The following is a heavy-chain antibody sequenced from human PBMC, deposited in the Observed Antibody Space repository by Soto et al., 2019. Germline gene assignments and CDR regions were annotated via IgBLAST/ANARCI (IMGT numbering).Heavy chain of an antibody. V-gene: IGHV3-66*01. CDR2: IYSGGST. D-gene: IGHD2-15*01. Sequence: EVQLVESGGGLVQPGGSLRLSCAASGFTVSTKYMSWVRQAPGKGLEWVSVIYSGGSTFYADSVRGRFTISRDNSKNTVNLQMNSLRAEDTAVYYCDRGPWAADYWGEGTLVTVSS. J-gene: IGHJ4*02. CDR1: GFTVSTKY. CDR3: DRGPWAADY.